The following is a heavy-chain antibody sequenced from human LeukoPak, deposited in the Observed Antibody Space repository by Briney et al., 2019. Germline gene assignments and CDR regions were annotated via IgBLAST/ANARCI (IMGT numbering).Heavy chain of an antibody. D-gene: IGHD2-2*01. CDR3: ARGDIYCSSTSCYPTGVDY. V-gene: IGHV1-69*13. CDR2: IIPIFGTA. J-gene: IGHJ4*02. Sequence: ASVKVSCKASGGTFSSYAISWVRQAPGQGLEWMGGIIPIFGTANYAQKFQGRVTITADESTSTAYMELSSLRSEDTAVYYCARGDIYCSSTSCYPTGVDYWGQGTLVTVSS. CDR1: GGTFSSYA.